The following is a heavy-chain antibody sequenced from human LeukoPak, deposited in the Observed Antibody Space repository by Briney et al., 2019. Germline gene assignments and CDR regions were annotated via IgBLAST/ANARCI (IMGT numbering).Heavy chain of an antibody. CDR3: ARDHLPYGMDV. J-gene: IGHJ6*02. CDR1: GGAISSGDYY. CDR2: IYYSGST. Sequence: PSQILSLAGTVSGGAISSGDYYWSWIRQPPGKGLEWIGYIYYSGSTYYNPSLKSRVTISVDTSKNQFSLKLSSVTAADTAVYYCARDHLPYGMDVWGQGTTVTVSS. V-gene: IGHV4-30-4*01.